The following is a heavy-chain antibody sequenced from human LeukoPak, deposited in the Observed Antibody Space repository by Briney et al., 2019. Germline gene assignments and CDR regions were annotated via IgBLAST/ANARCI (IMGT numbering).Heavy chain of an antibody. V-gene: IGHV1-18*01. D-gene: IGHD3-9*01. Sequence: ASVKVSCKASGYTFTSYGISWVRQAPGQGLEWTGWISAYNGNTNYAQKLQGRVTMTTDTSTSTAYMELRSLRSDDTAVYYCARDRYDILTGYSNDAFDIWGQGTMVTVSS. CDR2: ISAYNGNT. J-gene: IGHJ3*02. CDR1: GYTFTSYG. CDR3: ARDRYDILTGYSNDAFDI.